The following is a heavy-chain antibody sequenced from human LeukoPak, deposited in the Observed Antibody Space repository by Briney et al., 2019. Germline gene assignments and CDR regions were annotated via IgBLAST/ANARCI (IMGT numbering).Heavy chain of an antibody. D-gene: IGHD2-21*02. V-gene: IGHV3-30*04. CDR2: ISYDGSNK. CDR3: ARDSVALHIVVVTAILSY. Sequence: GGSLRLSCAASGFTFSSYAMHWVRQAPGKGLEWVAVISYDGSNKYYADSVKGRFTISRDNSKNTLYLQMNGLRAEDTAVYYCARDSVALHIVVVTAILSYWGQGTLVTVSS. CDR1: GFTFSSYA. J-gene: IGHJ4*02.